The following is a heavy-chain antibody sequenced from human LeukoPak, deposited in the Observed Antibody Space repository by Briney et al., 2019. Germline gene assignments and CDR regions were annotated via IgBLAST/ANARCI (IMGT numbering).Heavy chain of an antibody. V-gene: IGHV1-8*01. CDR2: MNPNSGNT. D-gene: IGHD2-15*01. Sequence: ASVKVSCRASGYPFTNYDINWVRQATGQGLEWMGWMNPNSGNTGYAQKFQGRVTMTSDISISTAYMELSTLRSEDTAVYYCARGPPPYCNGDSCYSFLYFPHWGLGTVVTVSS. CDR1: GYPFTNYD. CDR3: ARGPPPYCNGDSCYSFLYFPH. J-gene: IGHJ1*01.